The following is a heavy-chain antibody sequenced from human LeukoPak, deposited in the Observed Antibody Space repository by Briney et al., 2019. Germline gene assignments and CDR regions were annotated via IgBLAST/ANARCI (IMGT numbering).Heavy chain of an antibody. CDR2: INHSGST. CDR1: GGSFSGYY. J-gene: IGHJ6*03. Sequence: SETLSLTCAVTGGSFSGYYWSWIRQSPGKGLEWIGEINHSGSTNYNPSLKSRVTISVDTSKNQFSLKLTSVTAADTAVYYCATSLTTVTHYYYYMDVWGKGTTVTISS. D-gene: IGHD4-11*01. V-gene: IGHV4-34*01. CDR3: ATSLTTVTHYYYYMDV.